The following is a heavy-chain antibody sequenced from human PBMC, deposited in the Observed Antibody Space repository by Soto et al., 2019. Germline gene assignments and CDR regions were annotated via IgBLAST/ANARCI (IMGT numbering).Heavy chain of an antibody. CDR1: GFTFSSCA. V-gene: IGHV3-23*01. J-gene: IGHJ6*02. CDR3: ARERGYSYGSYYYYYGMDV. Sequence: EVQLLESGGDLVQPGGSLRLSCAASGFTFSSCAMSWVRQAPGKGLEWVSSISSGGVSTYYADSVKGRVTISRDNSKNTLYLQMNSLRAEDTAVYYCARERGYSYGSYYYYYGMDVWGQGTTVTVSS. D-gene: IGHD5-18*01. CDR2: ISSGGVST.